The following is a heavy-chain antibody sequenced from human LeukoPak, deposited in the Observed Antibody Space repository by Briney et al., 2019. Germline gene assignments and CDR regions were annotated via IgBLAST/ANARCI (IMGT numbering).Heavy chain of an antibody. D-gene: IGHD6-13*01. CDR2: IKKDGSEN. V-gene: IGHV3-7*03. CDR1: GFTLSSYW. CDR3: ARDWWQQLVLDY. J-gene: IGHJ4*02. Sequence: GGSLRLSCAASGFTLSSYWMSWVRQAPGKGLEWVANIKKDGSENYYVDSVKGRFTISRGNAKNSLYLQMNSLRAEDTALYYCARDWWQQLVLDYWGQGTLVTVSS.